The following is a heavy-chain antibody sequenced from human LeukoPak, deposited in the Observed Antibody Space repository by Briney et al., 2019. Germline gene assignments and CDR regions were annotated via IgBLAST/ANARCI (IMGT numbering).Heavy chain of an antibody. Sequence: GGSLRLSCAASGLTVSYNYMSWVRKAPGKGLEWVSSIYTTGTTYYRESVKGRFTISRDSSKTTVFLQMDSQRAEDTAVYYCAAQDTFFDSWGQGILVTVSS. CDR3: AAQDTFFDS. CDR2: IYTTGTT. J-gene: IGHJ4*02. D-gene: IGHD2-15*01. CDR1: GLTVSYNY. V-gene: IGHV3-53*01.